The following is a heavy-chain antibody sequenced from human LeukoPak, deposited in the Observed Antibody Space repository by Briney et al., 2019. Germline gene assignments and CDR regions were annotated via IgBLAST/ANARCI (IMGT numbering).Heavy chain of an antibody. CDR2: INPSGGST. J-gene: IGHJ4*02. D-gene: IGHD1/OR15-1a*01. V-gene: IGHV1-46*01. CDR1: GYTFTSYN. CDR3: ARGSDKGGWNSSDY. Sequence: ASVKVSCKASGYTFTSYNMHWVRRAPGQGLEWMGTINPSGGSTTYAQKFQGRVTMTRDTPTSTVYMELSSLRSEETAVHYCARGSDKGGWNSSDYWGQGTLVTVSS.